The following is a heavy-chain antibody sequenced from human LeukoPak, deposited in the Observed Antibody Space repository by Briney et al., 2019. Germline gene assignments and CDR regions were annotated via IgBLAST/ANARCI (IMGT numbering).Heavy chain of an antibody. CDR3: TRAVAGHPD. CDR1: GESFTTYY. D-gene: IGHD6-19*01. J-gene: IGHJ4*02. V-gene: IGHV4-34*01. Sequence: SETLSLTCAVSGESFTTYYWSWVRQSPRQGLEWIGEINHSGYTNYNPSLKSRVTMSIDTSKNQFSLILTSVTAADAGVYYCTRAVAGHPDWGQGTLVTVSS. CDR2: INHSGYT.